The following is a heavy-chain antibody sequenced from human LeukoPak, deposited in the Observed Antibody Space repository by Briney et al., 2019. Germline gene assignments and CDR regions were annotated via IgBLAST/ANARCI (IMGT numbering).Heavy chain of an antibody. CDR3: ARDVASLLEGGAFDI. CDR2: IYYSGST. D-gene: IGHD3-3*01. Sequence: PSQTLSLTCTVSGGSISSGGYSWSWIRQHPGKGLEWIGYIYYSGSTYYNPSLKSRVTISVDTSKNQFSLKLSSVTAADTAVYYCARDVASLLEGGAFDIWGQGTMVTVSS. J-gene: IGHJ3*02. V-gene: IGHV4-31*03. CDR1: GGSISSGGYS.